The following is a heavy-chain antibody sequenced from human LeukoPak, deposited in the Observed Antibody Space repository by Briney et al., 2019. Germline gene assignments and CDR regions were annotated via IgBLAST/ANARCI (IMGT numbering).Heavy chain of an antibody. J-gene: IGHJ4*02. D-gene: IGHD6-19*01. CDR1: GYTFTGYY. CDR3: ASIGPSYSGGWYPDENFDY. Sequence: ASVKVSCKASGYTFTGYYMHWVRQAPGQGLEWMGWINPNSGGTNYAQKFQGGVTMTRDTSISTAYMELSRLRSDDTAVYYCASIGPSYSGGWYPDENFDYWGQGTLVTVSS. CDR2: INPNSGGT. V-gene: IGHV1-2*02.